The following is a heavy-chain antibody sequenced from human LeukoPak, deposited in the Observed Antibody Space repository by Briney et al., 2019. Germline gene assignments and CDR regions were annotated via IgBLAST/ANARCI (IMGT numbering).Heavy chain of an antibody. V-gene: IGHV3-48*01. D-gene: IGHD3-3*01. CDR1: GFTFSSYS. CDR3: AKRYDFWSGFFDY. Sequence: GGSLRLSCAASGFTFSSYSMNWVRQAPGKGLEWVSYISSSSSTIYYADSVKGRFTISRDNAKNSLYLQMNSLRAEDTAVYYCAKRYDFWSGFFDYWGQGTLVTVSS. J-gene: IGHJ4*02. CDR2: ISSSSSTI.